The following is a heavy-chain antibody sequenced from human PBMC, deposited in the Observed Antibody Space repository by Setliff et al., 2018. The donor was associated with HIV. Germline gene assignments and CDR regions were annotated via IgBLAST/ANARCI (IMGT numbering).Heavy chain of an antibody. D-gene: IGHD3-10*01. CDR1: GGSISSGDYY. CDR2: IYHSGSA. Sequence: SETLSLTCTVSGGSISSGDYYWSWIREHPGKGLEWIGYIYHSGSAYYNPSLKSRVSLSIDTSKNQFSLDLSSVTAAETALYYCARSDNYGSGTSLPFDCFDIWGQGTMVTVSS. V-gene: IGHV4-31*03. CDR3: ARSDNYGSGTSLPFDCFDI. J-gene: IGHJ3*02.